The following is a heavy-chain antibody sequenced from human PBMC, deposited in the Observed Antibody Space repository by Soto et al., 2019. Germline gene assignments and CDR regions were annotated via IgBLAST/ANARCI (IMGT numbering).Heavy chain of an antibody. V-gene: IGHV3-7*03. Sequence: VQLVESGGGLVQPGGSLRLSCVASGFTFSSYWMTWVRQAPGKGLEWVANIRQDGSEKYYVDSVKGRFTISRDNAKKSLYLQMNSLRTEDTAVYYCAREGGSRSPLNYWGRGTLVTVSS. J-gene: IGHJ4*02. D-gene: IGHD3-10*01. CDR3: AREGGSRSPLNY. CDR2: IRQDGSEK. CDR1: GFTFSSYW.